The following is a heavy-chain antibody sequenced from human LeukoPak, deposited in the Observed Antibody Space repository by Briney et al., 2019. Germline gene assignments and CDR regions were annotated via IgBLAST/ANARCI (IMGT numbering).Heavy chain of an antibody. CDR3: AREEGDNNRAFDP. D-gene: IGHD1-14*01. V-gene: IGHV5-51*01. J-gene: IGHJ5*02. CDR2: IYPDDSDI. CDR1: GYRFTSYW. Sequence: GESLKISCKGSGYRFTSYWIGWVRQMPGKGLEWMGIIYPDDSDIRYSPSFQGQVTISADKSIRTAYLQWSSLKASDTAMYYCAREEGDNNRAFDPWGQGTLVTVYS.